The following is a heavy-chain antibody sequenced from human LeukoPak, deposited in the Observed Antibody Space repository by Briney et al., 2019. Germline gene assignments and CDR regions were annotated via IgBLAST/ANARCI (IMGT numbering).Heavy chain of an antibody. CDR1: GFTFSSYA. V-gene: IGHV3-23*01. Sequence: GGSLRLSCAASGFTFSSYAMSWVRQAPGKGLEWVPAISGSGGSTYYADSVKGRFTISRDNSKNTLYLQMNSLRAEDTAVYYSAKDQRSGSYYHLFDYWGQGTLVTVSS. D-gene: IGHD1-26*01. CDR2: ISGSGGST. J-gene: IGHJ4*02. CDR3: AKDQRSGSYYHLFDY.